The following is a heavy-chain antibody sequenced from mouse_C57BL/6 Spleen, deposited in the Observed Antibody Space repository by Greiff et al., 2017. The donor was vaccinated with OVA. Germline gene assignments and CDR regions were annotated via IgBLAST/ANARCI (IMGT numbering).Heavy chain of an antibody. J-gene: IGHJ1*03. Sequence: SGAELVRPGSSVKMSCKTSGYTFTRYGLNWVKQRPGQGLEWIGYIYIGNGYTEYNEKFKGKATMTSDTSSSTSYMQLSSLTSEDSAIYFCARDYYGSSRYFDVWGTGTTVTVSS. V-gene: IGHV1-58*01. CDR3: ARDYYGSSRYFDV. CDR1: GYTFTRYG. D-gene: IGHD1-1*01. CDR2: IYIGNGYT.